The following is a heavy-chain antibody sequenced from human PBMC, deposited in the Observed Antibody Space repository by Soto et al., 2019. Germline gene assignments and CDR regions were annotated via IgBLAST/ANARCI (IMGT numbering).Heavy chain of an antibody. CDR3: ASQYSGYVLDAFDI. V-gene: IGHV3-11*01. CDR1: GVPFSDYY. D-gene: IGHD5-12*01. J-gene: IGHJ3*02. Sequence: GGSLRLSCAASGVPFSDYYMSWIRQAPGKGLEWVSYISSSGSTIYYADSVKGRFTISRDNAKNSLYLQMNSLRAEDTAVYYCASQYSGYVLDAFDIWGQGTMVTVSS. CDR2: ISSSGSTI.